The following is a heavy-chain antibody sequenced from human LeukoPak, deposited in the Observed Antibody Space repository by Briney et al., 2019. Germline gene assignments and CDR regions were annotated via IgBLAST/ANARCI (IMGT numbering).Heavy chain of an antibody. V-gene: IGHV5-51*01. CDR1: GYSFTHYW. J-gene: IGHJ6*03. CDR2: IYPGDSDT. D-gene: IGHD5-18*01. CDR3: ARHVDTAMGYYYMDV. Sequence: GESLKISCKTSGYSFTHYWIGWVRQMPGKGLEWMGIIYPGDSDTKYSPYFQGQVTISADKSITTAYLQWSSLKAADTAMYYCARHVDTAMGYYYMDVWGKGTTVTISS.